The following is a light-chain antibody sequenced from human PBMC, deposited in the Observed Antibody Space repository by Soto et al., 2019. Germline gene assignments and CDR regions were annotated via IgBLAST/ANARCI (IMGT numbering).Light chain of an antibody. J-gene: IGKJ1*01. CDR1: ESISSW. CDR3: QHYNGDSWP. CDR2: KAS. Sequence: IQMTQSPSTLSASVGDRVTITCRASESISSWLAWYQQKPGKAPKLLIYKASNLQSGVPFRFSGSGSGTEFALTIIGLQPDDFATYFCQHYNGDSWPFGQGTKVDIK. V-gene: IGKV1-5*03.